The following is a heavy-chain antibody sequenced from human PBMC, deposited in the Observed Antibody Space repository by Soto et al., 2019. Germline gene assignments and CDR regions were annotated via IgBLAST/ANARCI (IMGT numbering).Heavy chain of an antibody. CDR2: INHSGST. V-gene: IGHV4-34*01. J-gene: IGHJ4*02. CDR1: GGSFSGYY. D-gene: IGHD3-22*01. Sequence: SETLSLTCAVYGGSFSGYYWSWIRQPPGKGLEWIGEINHSGSTNYNPSLKSRVTISVDTSKNQFSLKLSSVTAADTAVYYCARHGGAHYDSSGYHYALDYWGQGTPVTVSS. CDR3: ARHGGAHYDSSGYHYALDY.